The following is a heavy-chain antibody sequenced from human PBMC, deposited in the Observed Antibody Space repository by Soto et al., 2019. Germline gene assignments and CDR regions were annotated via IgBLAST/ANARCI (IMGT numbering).Heavy chain of an antibody. J-gene: IGHJ5*02. CDR1: GGTFSSYA. Sequence: SVKVSCKASGGTFSSYAISWVRQAPGQGLEWMGGIIPIFGTVNYAQKFQGRVTITADESTSTAYMELSSLRSEDTAVYYCARDRVAARPKGGWFDPWGQGTLVTVSS. V-gene: IGHV1-69*13. CDR2: IIPIFGTV. CDR3: ARDRVAARPKGGWFDP. D-gene: IGHD6-6*01.